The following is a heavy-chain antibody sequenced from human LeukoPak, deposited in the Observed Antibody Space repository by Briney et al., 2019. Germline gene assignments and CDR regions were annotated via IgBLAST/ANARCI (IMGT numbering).Heavy chain of an antibody. CDR2: IKQDGSEK. D-gene: IGHD6-13*01. CDR1: GFTFSSYW. V-gene: IGHV3-7*01. J-gene: IGHJ4*02. Sequence: GGSLRLSCAASGFTFSSYWMSWVRQAPGKGLEWVANIKQDGSEKYYVDSVKGRFTISRDNAKNSLYLQMNSLRAEDTAVYYCAREGGNSSSWYETLDYWGQGTLVTVSS. CDR3: AREGGNSSSWYETLDY.